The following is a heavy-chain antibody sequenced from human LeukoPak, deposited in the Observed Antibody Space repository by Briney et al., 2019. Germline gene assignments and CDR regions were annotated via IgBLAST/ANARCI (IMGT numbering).Heavy chain of an antibody. CDR3: ARSLRAVPKSLFDY. D-gene: IGHD2-2*01. Sequence: GGSLRLSCAASGFTFSSYTMNWVRQAPGKGLEWVSYITSSSSTIYYADSVKGRFTISRDNAKNSLYLQMNSLRVEDTAVYYCARSLRAVPKSLFDYWGQGTLVTVSS. J-gene: IGHJ4*02. CDR2: ITSSSSTI. CDR1: GFTFSSYT. V-gene: IGHV3-48*04.